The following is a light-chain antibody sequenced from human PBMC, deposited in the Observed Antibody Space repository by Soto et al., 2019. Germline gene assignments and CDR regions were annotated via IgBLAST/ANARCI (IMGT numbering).Light chain of an antibody. CDR2: EVN. V-gene: IGLV2-8*01. CDR3: TSYAGSDNFEV. Sequence: QSVLTQPPSASGSPGQSVTISCTGTSSDVGLYNYVSWYQQHPGKAPKLMIFEVNKRPSGVPDRFSGSKSGNTASLTVSGLQAEDEADYYCTSYAGSDNFEVFGGGTKLTVL. J-gene: IGLJ2*01. CDR1: SSDVGLYNY.